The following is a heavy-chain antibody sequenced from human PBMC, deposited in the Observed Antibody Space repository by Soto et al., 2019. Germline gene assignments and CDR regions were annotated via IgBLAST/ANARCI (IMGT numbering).Heavy chain of an antibody. D-gene: IGHD3-10*01. J-gene: IGHJ6*03. CDR2: MNPNSGNT. CDR1: GYTFTSYD. V-gene: IGHV1-8*01. CDR3: ARARTRGITMVRGAKGGYYYMDV. Sequence: ASVKVSCKASGYTFTSYDINWVRQATGQGLEWMGWMNPNSGNTGYAQKFQGRVTMTRNTSISTAYMELSSLRSEDTAVYYCARARTRGITMVRGAKGGYYYMDVWGKGTTVTVSS.